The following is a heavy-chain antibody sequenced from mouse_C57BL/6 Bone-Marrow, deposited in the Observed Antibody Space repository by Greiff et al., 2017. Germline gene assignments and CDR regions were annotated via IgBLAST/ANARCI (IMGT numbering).Heavy chain of an antibody. CDR1: GYTFTSYW. D-gene: IGHD2-5*01. J-gene: IGHJ1*03. V-gene: IGHV1-55*01. CDR3: ARPYYSNYWYFDV. CDR2: IYPGSGST. Sequence: VQLQQPGAELVKPGASVKMSCKAPGYTFTSYWITWVKQRPGQGLEWIGDIYPGSGSTNYNEKFKSKATLTVDTSSSTAYMQLSSLTSEDSAVYYCARPYYSNYWYFDVWGTGTTVTVSS.